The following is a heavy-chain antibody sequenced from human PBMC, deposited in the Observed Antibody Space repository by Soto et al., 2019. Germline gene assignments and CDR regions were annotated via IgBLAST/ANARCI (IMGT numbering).Heavy chain of an antibody. V-gene: IGHV4-59*01. CDR1: GGSISSYY. Sequence: SETLSLTCTVSGGSISSYYWSWIRQPPGKGLEWIGYIYYSGSTNYNPSLKSRVTISVDTSKNQFSLKLSSVTAADTAVYYCARGEEDGGLDYWGQGTLVTVSS. CDR2: IYYSGST. J-gene: IGHJ4*02. D-gene: IGHD2-15*01. CDR3: ARGEEDGGLDY.